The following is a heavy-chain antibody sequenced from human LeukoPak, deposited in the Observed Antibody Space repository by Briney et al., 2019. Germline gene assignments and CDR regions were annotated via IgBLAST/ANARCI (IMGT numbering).Heavy chain of an antibody. J-gene: IGHJ4*02. V-gene: IGHV1-46*01. CDR1: GYTFTRYF. CDR3: AREEEGGTFDY. D-gene: IGHD3-16*01. Sequence: ASAKVSCKASGYTFTRYFIHWVRQAPGQGLEWMGIIRPSGGSTGYAQKSQGRVTMTRDTSTSTVYMELSSLRSEDTAVYYCAREEEGGTFDYWGQGTLVTVSS. CDR2: IRPSGGST.